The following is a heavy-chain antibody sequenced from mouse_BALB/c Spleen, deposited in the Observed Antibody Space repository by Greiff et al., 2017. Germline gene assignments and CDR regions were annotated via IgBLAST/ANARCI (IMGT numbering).Heavy chain of an antibody. CDR3: ARGGGNYVFYAMDY. CDR2: IYPGDGDT. D-gene: IGHD2-1*01. J-gene: IGHJ4*01. CDR1: GYAFSSYW. Sequence: QVQLKESGAELVRPGSSVKISCKASGYAFSSYWMNWVKQRPGQGLEWIGQIYPGDGDTNYNGKFKGKATLTADKSSSTAYMQLSSLTSEDSAVYFCARGGGNYVFYAMDYWGQGTSVTVSS. V-gene: IGHV1-80*01.